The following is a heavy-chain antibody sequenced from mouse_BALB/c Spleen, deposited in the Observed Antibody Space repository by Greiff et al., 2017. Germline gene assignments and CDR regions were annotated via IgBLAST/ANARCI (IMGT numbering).Heavy chain of an antibody. V-gene: IGHV5-12-1*01. CDR2: ISSGGGST. CDR1: GFAFSSYD. J-gene: IGHJ4*01. CDR3: TRGEDY. Sequence: EVNVVESGGGLVKPGGSLKLSCAASGFAFSSYDMSWVRQTPEKRLEWVAYISSGGGSTYYPDTVKGRFTISRDNAKNTLYLQMSSLKSEDTAMYYCTRGEDYWGQGTSVTVSS.